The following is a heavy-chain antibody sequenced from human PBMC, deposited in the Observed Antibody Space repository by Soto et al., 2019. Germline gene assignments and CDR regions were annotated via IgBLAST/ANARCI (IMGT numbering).Heavy chain of an antibody. CDR2: ILHDGNDK. CDR3: TTDLMGLHSTSWYCPFDY. V-gene: IGHV3-30-3*01. J-gene: IGHJ4*02. Sequence: PGKGLEWVAFILHDGNDKYYADSVKGRFTISRDNSKNTLYLQMNSLKTEATAVYYCTTDLMGLHSTSWYCPFDYWGQGTLVTVSS. D-gene: IGHD6-13*01.